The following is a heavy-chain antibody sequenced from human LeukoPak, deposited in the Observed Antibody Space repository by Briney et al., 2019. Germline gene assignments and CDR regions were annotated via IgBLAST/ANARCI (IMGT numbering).Heavy chain of an antibody. CDR2: IWYDGSDK. V-gene: IGHV3-33*01. D-gene: IGHD1-20*01. CDR1: GFTFSTYG. CDR3: ARDPFITGTPGYFDY. Sequence: GGSLRLSCAASGFTFSTYGMHWVRQAPGKGLEWVAVIWYDGSDKYYADSVKGRFTISRDNSKNTLYLQMNSLRAEDTAVYYCARDPFITGTPGYFDYWGQGTLVTVSS. J-gene: IGHJ4*02.